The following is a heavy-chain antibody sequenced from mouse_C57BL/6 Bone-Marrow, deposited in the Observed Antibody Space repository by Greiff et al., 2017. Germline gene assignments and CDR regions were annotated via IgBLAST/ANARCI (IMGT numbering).Heavy chain of an antibody. V-gene: IGHV14-2*01. CDR3: AGLLRYLYWYFDV. CDR1: GFNIKDYY. D-gene: IGHD1-1*01. Sequence: VQLKQSGVELVKPGASVKLSCTASGFNIKDYYMPWVKQRTEQGLEWIGRIDPEDGETKYAPKFQVQATITADTSSNTAYLQLSSLTSEDTAVYYCAGLLRYLYWYFDVWGTGTTVTVSS. CDR2: IDPEDGET. J-gene: IGHJ1*03.